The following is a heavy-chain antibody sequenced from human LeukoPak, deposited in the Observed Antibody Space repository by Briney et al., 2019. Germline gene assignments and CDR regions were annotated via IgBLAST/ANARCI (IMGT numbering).Heavy chain of an antibody. V-gene: IGHV3-74*01. D-gene: IGHD2-15*01. Sequence: PGGSLRLSCAASGFTFSSYWMHWVRQAPGKGLVWVSRINSDGSSTSYADSVKGRFTISRDNAKNTLYLQMNSLRAEDTAVYYCARVRASYCSGGSCYTTDYYYGMDVWGQGTTVTVSS. J-gene: IGHJ6*02. CDR3: ARVRASYCSGGSCYTTDYYYGMDV. CDR2: INSDGSST. CDR1: GFTFSSYW.